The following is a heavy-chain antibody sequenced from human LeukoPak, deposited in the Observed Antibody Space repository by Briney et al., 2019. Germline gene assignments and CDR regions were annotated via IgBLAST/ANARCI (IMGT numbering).Heavy chain of an antibody. V-gene: IGHV3-23*01. CDR3: AKRTSGSSWYSSDS. Sequence: GGSLRLSCAASGFTFSSFAMNWVRQAPGKGLEWVSTMGGDVTSTYYADSVKGRFTISRDNSKNTLYLQMNSLRADDTAVYYCAKRTSGSSWYSSDSWGQGTLVTVSS. CDR2: MGGDVTST. CDR1: GFTFSSFA. J-gene: IGHJ4*02. D-gene: IGHD6-13*01.